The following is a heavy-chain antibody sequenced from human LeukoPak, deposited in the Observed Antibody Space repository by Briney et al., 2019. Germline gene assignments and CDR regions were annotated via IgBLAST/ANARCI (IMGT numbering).Heavy chain of an antibody. CDR1: GGSISSGDYY. V-gene: IGHV4-61*08. D-gene: IGHD1-26*01. CDR2: IYYSGST. Sequence: PSETLSLTCSVSGGSISSGDYYWSWIRQPPGKGLEWIGYIYYSGSTNYNPSLKSRVTISVDTSKNQFSLKLSSVTAADTAVYYCARGHSGSYPPFDYWGQGTLVTVSS. CDR3: ARGHSGSYPPFDY. J-gene: IGHJ4*02.